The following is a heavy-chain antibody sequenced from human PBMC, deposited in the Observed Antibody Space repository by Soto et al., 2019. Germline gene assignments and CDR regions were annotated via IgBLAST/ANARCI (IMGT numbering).Heavy chain of an antibody. CDR1: GYTFTSYA. CDR2: INAGNGNT. Sequence: ASVKVSCKASGYTFTSYAMHWVRQAPGQRLEWMGWINAGNGNTNYAQKLQGRVTMTTDTSTSTAYMELRSLRSDDTAVYYCAREGPPSLNWARGTLVTVSS. D-gene: IGHD2-2*01. CDR3: AREGPPSLN. J-gene: IGHJ4*02. V-gene: IGHV1-3*01.